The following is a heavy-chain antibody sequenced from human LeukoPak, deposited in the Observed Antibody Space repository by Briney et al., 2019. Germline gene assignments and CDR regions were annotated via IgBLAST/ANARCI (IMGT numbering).Heavy chain of an antibody. V-gene: IGHV4-34*01. Sequence: SETLSLTCAVYGGSFSGYYWSWIRQPPGKGLEWIGEINHSGSTNYNPSLKSRVTISVDTSKNQFSLKLSSVTAADTAVYYCARVRFYSSGWYLTNGGYWYFDLWSRGTLVTVSS. CDR2: INHSGST. CDR3: ARVRFYSSGWYLTNGGYWYFDL. CDR1: GGSFSGYY. J-gene: IGHJ2*01. D-gene: IGHD6-19*01.